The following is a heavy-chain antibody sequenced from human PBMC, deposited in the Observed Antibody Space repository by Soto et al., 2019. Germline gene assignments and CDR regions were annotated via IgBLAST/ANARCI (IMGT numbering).Heavy chain of an antibody. J-gene: IGHJ4*02. CDR3: ARGGHVVVVTAALDY. CDR2: VNPSGGHT. D-gene: IGHD2-21*02. CDR1: GDTFTEYY. Sequence: QEQRMQSGAEVKKPGASVKVSCKASGDTFTEYYIHWVRQAPGQGLEWMGTVNPSGGHTTYAQHFLGRVTMTRDTATSTLYMELTSLTSEDTAVYYCARGGHVVVVTAALDYWGQGTLVPVSS. V-gene: IGHV1-46*01.